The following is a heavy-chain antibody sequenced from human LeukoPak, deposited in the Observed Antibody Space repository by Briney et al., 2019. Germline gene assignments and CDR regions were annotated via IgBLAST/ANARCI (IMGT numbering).Heavy chain of an antibody. CDR1: GGSIRSSSYY. Sequence: SETLSLTCTVSGGSIRSSSYYWGWIRQPPGKGLEWIGTIYYSGSTYYNPSLKSRVTISVDTSKNQFSLKLSSVTAADTAVYYCASDGSINVQYYYYGMDVWGQGTTVTVSS. V-gene: IGHV4-39*01. CDR3: ASDGSINVQYYYYGMDV. J-gene: IGHJ6*02. CDR2: IYYSGST. D-gene: IGHD1-1*01.